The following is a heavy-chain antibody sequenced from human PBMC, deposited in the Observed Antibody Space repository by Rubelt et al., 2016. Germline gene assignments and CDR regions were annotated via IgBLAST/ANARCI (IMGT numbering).Heavy chain of an antibody. V-gene: IGHV1-18*04. CDR1: GYTFSSYG. J-gene: IGHJ4*02. Sequence: QVQLVQSGAEVKKPGASVKVSCKASGYTFSSYGISWVRQAPGQGLEWMGWISTYNGNTHFGQRLQGRGTMTTDTSANTAYMEVRGLRSDDTAVYFCARGPPQYGKQRSVDYWGQGTLVTVSS. CDR2: ISTYNGNT. CDR3: ARGPPQYGKQRSVDY. D-gene: IGHD1/OR15-1a*01.